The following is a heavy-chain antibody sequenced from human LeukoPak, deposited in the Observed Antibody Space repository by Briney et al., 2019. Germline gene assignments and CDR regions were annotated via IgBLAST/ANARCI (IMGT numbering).Heavy chain of an antibody. J-gene: IGHJ4*02. CDR2: IHSGGST. CDR1: GFTVSSNY. D-gene: IGHD3-22*01. V-gene: IGHV3-66*01. Sequence: GGSLRLSCAASGFTVSSNYMSWVRQAPGKGLEWVSVIHSGGSTYYADSVKGRFTISRDNSKNTLYLQMNSLRAEDTAVYYCASSLHYYDSSGCSFDYWGQGTLVTVSS. CDR3: ASSLHYYDSSGCSFDY.